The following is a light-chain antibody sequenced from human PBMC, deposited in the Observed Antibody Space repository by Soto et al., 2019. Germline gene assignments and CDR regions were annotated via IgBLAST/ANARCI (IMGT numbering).Light chain of an antibody. J-gene: IGKJ3*01. Sequence: VLTQFPATLSLSPGDRATLSCRASQNIGNYLAWYQQKPGQAPRLLIYDTFNRAPGVPPRFSGSGSGTDFTLTISSLEPEDFAVYYCQQRGDWPPFTFGPGTTVDI. V-gene: IGKV3-11*01. CDR3: QQRGDWPPFT. CDR1: QNIGNY. CDR2: DTF.